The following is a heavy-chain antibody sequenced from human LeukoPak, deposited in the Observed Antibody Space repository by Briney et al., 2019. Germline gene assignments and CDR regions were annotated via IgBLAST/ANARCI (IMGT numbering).Heavy chain of an antibody. V-gene: IGHV3-11*04. J-gene: IGHJ4*02. CDR1: GFTFSDYY. Sequence: PGGSLRLSCAASGFTFSDYYMSWIRQAPGKGLEWVSYISSSGSTIYYADSVKGRFTISRDNAKNSLYLQMNSLRAEDTAVYYCARDGLHVCVWGSYRQGTFDYWGQGTLVTVSS. CDR2: ISSSGSTI. CDR3: ARDGLHVCVWGSYRQGTFDY. D-gene: IGHD3-16*02.